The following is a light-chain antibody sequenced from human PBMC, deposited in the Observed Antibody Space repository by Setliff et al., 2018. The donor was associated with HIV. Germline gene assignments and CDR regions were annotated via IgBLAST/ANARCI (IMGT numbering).Light chain of an antibody. V-gene: IGLV1-44*01. CDR2: RNN. CDR3: ATWDDSLNGKV. Sequence: QSVLTQPPSASGTPGQRVTISCSGSSSNIGSNIVNWYQHLPGTAPKLLIYRNNQRPSGVPDRFSGSKSGTSASLAIGGLQSEDEADYYCATWDDSLNGKVFGSGTKVTVL. CDR1: SSNIGSNI. J-gene: IGLJ1*01.